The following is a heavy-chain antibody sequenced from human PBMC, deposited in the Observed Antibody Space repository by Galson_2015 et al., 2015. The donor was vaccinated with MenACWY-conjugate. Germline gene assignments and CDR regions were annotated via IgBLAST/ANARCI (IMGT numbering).Heavy chain of an antibody. CDR3: ATGWLDSLYYDSSGYSYGTGGRGWFDP. CDR2: IYSGGST. J-gene: IGHJ5*02. CDR1: GFTVSSNY. D-gene: IGHD3-22*01. V-gene: IGHV3-53*05. Sequence: SLRLSCAASGFTVSSNYMSRVRQAPGKGLEWVSVIYSGGSTYYADSVKGRFTISRDNSKNTLYLQMNSLRAEDTAVYYCATGWLDSLYYDSSGYSYGTGGRGWFDPWGQGTLVTVSS.